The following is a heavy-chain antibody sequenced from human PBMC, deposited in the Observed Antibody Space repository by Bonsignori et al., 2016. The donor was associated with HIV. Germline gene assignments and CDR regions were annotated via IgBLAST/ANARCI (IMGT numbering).Heavy chain of an antibody. CDR3: ARNIVGATLAYFDS. D-gene: IGHD1-26*01. CDR1: GGTFSSYA. V-gene: IGHV1-69*01. CDR2: IIHVLRTA. Sequence: QVQLVQSGAEVKKPGSSVKVSCKTSGGTFSSYAIAWVRQAPGQGLEWMGGIIHVLRTADYAQKLQGRISITADESTATAYMELRRLRSEDTALYYCARNIVGATLAYFDSWGQGT. J-gene: IGHJ4*02.